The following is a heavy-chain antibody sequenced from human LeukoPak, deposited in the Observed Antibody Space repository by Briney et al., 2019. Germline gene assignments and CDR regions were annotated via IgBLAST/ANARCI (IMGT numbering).Heavy chain of an antibody. Sequence: GGSLRLSCAASGFTFSSYGMNWVRQSPGKGLEWVAVILHDGSNKYYADSVKGRFTISRDNSKNTMYLQMNSLRAEDTAVYYRARGYGIAVAGTTRWFDPWGQGTLVTVSS. CDR1: GFTFSSYG. CDR2: ILHDGSNK. J-gene: IGHJ5*02. D-gene: IGHD6-19*01. V-gene: IGHV3-30*03. CDR3: ARGYGIAVAGTTRWFDP.